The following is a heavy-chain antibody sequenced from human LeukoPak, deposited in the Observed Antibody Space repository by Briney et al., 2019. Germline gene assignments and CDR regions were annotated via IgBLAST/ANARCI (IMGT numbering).Heavy chain of an antibody. Sequence: SETLSLTCPVSSGSISSGVYYWSWIRQPPGKGLEWIGSIYYSGSTYYNPSLKSRVTISVDTSKNQFSLKLSSLTAAETAVYYCARQYGSGSAYTPVVDLWGQGTLVTVSS. CDR2: IYYSGST. V-gene: IGHV4-39*01. CDR1: SGSISSGVYY. J-gene: IGHJ4*02. CDR3: ARQYGSGSAYTPVVDL. D-gene: IGHD3-10*01.